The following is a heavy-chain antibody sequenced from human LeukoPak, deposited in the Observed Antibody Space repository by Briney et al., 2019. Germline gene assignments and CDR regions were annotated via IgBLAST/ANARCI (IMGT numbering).Heavy chain of an antibody. CDR3: ARTSDTSGRLYWYFDL. V-gene: IGHV3-21*01. J-gene: IGHJ2*01. Sequence: GGSLRLSCAASAFTFSSYSMNWVRQAPGKGLEWVSFISTSSSYIHYADSVKARFTISRDNAKNSLYLQMNSLRAEDTAVYYCARTSDTSGRLYWYFDLWGRGTLVTVSS. CDR1: AFTFSSYS. CDR2: ISTSSSYI. D-gene: IGHD3-22*01.